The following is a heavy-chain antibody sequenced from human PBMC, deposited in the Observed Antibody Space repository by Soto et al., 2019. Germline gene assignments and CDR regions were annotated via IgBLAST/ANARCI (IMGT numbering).Heavy chain of an antibody. J-gene: IGHJ4*02. CDR3: ARSPQYCSSTNCRAYFHY. Sequence: EVQLVESGGGLVQPGRSLRLSCAASGFTFDNYAMHWVRQAPGKGLEWVSSISGNSGNTDYAGSVKGRFIISRDSAKNSLYLQMNSLRAEDTALYYCARSPQYCSSTNCRAYFHYWGQATLVTVSS. CDR1: GFTFDNYA. V-gene: IGHV3-9*01. D-gene: IGHD2-2*01. CDR2: ISGNSGNT.